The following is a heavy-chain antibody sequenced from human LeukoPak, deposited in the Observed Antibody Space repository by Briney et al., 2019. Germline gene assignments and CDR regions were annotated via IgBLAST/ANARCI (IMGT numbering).Heavy chain of an antibody. Sequence: SVKVSCKASGGTFSSYAISWERQAPGQGLEWMGGIIPIFGTANYAQKFQGRVTITADESTSTAYMELSSLRSEDTAVYYCARSVGMVRLNWFDPWGQGTLVTVSS. CDR3: ARSVGMVRLNWFDP. CDR1: GGTFSSYA. J-gene: IGHJ5*02. CDR2: IIPIFGTA. D-gene: IGHD3-10*01. V-gene: IGHV1-69*13.